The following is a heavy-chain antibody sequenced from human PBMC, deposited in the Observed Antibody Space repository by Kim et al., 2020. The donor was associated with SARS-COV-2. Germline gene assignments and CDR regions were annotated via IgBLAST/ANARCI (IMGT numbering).Heavy chain of an antibody. CDR3: ARDNGGGVSDP. D-gene: IGHD3-3*01. CDR2: NK. J-gene: IGHJ5*02. Sequence: NKNYADSVKGRFTISRDNSKNTLYLQMNSLRAEDTAVYYCARDNGGGVSDPWGQGTLVTVSS. V-gene: IGHV3-30*01.